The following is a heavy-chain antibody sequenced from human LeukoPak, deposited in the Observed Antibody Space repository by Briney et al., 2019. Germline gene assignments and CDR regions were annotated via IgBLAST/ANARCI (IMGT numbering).Heavy chain of an antibody. V-gene: IGHV1-2*02. CDR1: GYTFIAYY. D-gene: IGHD3/OR15-3a*01. Sequence: ASVKVSCKASGYTFIAYYLHWVRQAPGQGLEWMGWVNPASGGTKYAQKFQGRVTMTRDTSISTAYMELSELTSGDTAVYYCAGQKDPRPMDCWGQGTLVTVSS. CDR3: AGQKDPRPMDC. J-gene: IGHJ4*02. CDR2: VNPASGGT.